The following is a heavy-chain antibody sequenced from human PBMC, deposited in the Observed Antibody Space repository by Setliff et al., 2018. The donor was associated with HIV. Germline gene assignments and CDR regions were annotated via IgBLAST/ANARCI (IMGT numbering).Heavy chain of an antibody. Sequence: KPSETLSLTCTVSGVPISSGLYYWNWIRQPAGKGREWIGRISSSGSTTYNPSLKSRVSVSIGPSKNQFSLNLSSVTAADTAVYYCARDVGSSAWPFDHWGQGTLVTVSS. D-gene: IGHD6-25*01. CDR3: ARDVGSSAWPFDH. J-gene: IGHJ4*02. CDR2: ISSSGST. V-gene: IGHV4-61*02. CDR1: GVPISSGLYY.